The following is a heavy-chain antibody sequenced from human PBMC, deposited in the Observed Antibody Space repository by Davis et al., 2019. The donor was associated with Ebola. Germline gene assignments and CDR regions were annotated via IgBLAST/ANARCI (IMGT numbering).Heavy chain of an antibody. V-gene: IGHV3-21*04. Sequence: GESLKISCAASGFTFSSYSVNWVRQAPGKGLEWVSSMSGRSNYIYYADSVRGRFTISRDNAINSLFLQMNSLRAEDTAVYYCAKSGLSFGVVKYHYGMDVWGKGTTVTVSS. CDR2: MSGRSNYI. CDR3: AKSGLSFGVVKYHYGMDV. D-gene: IGHD3-3*01. J-gene: IGHJ6*04. CDR1: GFTFSSYS.